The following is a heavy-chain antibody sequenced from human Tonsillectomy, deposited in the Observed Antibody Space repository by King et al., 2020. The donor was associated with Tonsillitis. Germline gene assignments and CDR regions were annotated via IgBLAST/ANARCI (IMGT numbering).Heavy chain of an antibody. CDR1: GGTFRRNV. CDR2: ITPIFGTS. CDR3: AKTSPYINYEACMDV. J-gene: IGHJ6*02. V-gene: IGHV1-69*01. Sequence: VQLVESGAEVKKPGSSVKVSCKASGGTFRRNVISWVRQAPGQGLEWMGGITPIFGTSNYAQKFQGRVTITADESTTTAYMELSSLRSDDTAVYYCAKTSPYINYEACMDVWGQGTTVTVSS. D-gene: IGHD4-11*01.